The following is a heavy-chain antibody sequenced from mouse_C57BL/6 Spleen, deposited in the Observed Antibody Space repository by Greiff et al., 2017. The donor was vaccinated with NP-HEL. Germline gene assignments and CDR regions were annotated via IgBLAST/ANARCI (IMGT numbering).Heavy chain of an antibody. Sequence: QVQLQQSGPELVKPGASVKISCKASGYAFSSSWMNWVKQRPGKGLEWIGRIYPGDGDTNYNGKFKGKATLTADKSSSTAYMQLSSLTSEDSAVYSCARRDYSNFFDDWGQGTTLTVSS. V-gene: IGHV1-82*01. CDR3: ARRDYSNFFDD. CDR2: IYPGDGDT. CDR1: GYAFSSSW. J-gene: IGHJ2*01. D-gene: IGHD2-5*01.